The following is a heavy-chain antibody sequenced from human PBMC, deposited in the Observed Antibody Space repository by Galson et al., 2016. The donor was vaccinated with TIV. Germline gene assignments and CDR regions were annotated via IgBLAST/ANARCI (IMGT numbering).Heavy chain of an antibody. CDR1: NGSINTYY. CDR3: ARQEQEMEAPLWD. Sequence: ETLSLTCTVSNGSINTYYWSWIRQPPGKGLEWIGYIYYSGTTNYNPSLKSRVTVSVDTSRNQISLKVSSVTASDTGVYYCARQEQEMEAPLWDWGQGTLVTVSS. CDR2: IYYSGTT. J-gene: IGHJ4*02. D-gene: IGHD3-16*01. V-gene: IGHV4-59*08.